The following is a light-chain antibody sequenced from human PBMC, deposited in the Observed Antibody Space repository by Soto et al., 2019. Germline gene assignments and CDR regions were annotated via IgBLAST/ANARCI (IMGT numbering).Light chain of an antibody. V-gene: IGKV1-5*01. J-gene: IGKJ1*01. CDR1: QSISDW. Sequence: DIQMTQSLATLSASVGDRVNITCRASQSISDWLAWYQQKPGKAPKLLIYDASNLESGVPSRFSGSGSGTEFTLTISSLQPDDFATYYCQQYNDYLWTFGQGTKVEI. CDR3: QQYNDYLWT. CDR2: DAS.